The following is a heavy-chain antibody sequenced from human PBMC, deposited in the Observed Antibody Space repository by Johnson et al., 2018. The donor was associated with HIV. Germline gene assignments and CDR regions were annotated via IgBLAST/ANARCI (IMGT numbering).Heavy chain of an antibody. D-gene: IGHD1-26*01. J-gene: IGHJ3*02. CDR1: GLTFSHYP. CDR2: ISYDGSNK. CDR3: AKGGQWELLAAFDI. Sequence: QVQLVESGGGVVQPGTSLRLSCAASGLTFSHYPMHWVRQAPGKGLEWVAVISYDGSNKYYVDSVKGRFTISRDNSKNTLYLQMNSLRAEDTAVYCCAKGGQWELLAAFDIWGQGTMVTVSS. V-gene: IGHV3-30*04.